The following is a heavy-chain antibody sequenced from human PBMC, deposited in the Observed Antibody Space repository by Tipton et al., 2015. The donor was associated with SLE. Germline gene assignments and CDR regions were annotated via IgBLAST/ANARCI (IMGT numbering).Heavy chain of an antibody. Sequence: TLSLTCTVSGGSINSYYWNWIRQSPGKGLEWIGYFDYRDITNYNPSLKSRVTMSIDTSKNQFSLKLSSVTAADTAVYYCAKDSGTYYFDFWGQGVLVNVSS. V-gene: IGHV4-59*01. CDR2: FDYRDIT. CDR1: GGSINSYY. J-gene: IGHJ4*02. D-gene: IGHD1-26*01. CDR3: AKDSGTYYFDF.